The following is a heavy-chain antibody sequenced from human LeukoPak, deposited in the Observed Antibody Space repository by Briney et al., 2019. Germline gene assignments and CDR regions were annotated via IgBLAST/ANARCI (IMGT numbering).Heavy chain of an antibody. D-gene: IGHD1-26*01. CDR3: ARVRSGSHWRGKYYYYHYMDV. CDR2: IKQDGSEK. Sequence: GGSLRLSCAASGFTLSSYWMSWVRQAPGKGLEWVANIKQDGSEKYYVDSVKGRFTTSRDNAKNSLYLQMNSLRAEDTAVYYCARVRSGSHWRGKYYYYHYMDVWGKGTTVTVSS. CDR1: GFTLSSYW. V-gene: IGHV3-7*01. J-gene: IGHJ6*03.